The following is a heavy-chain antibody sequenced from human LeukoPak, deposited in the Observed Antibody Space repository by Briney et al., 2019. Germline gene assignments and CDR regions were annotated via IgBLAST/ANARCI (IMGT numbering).Heavy chain of an antibody. CDR3: ARDPGGWQQHLDY. CDR1: GFTFSTYW. Sequence: QAGGSLRLTCAASGFTFSTYWMTWVRQAPGKGLEWVANIKQDGSEKYYVDSVKGRFTISRDNARNSLFLQMSSLRVEDTAVYYCARDPGGWQQHLDYWGQGTLVTVSS. J-gene: IGHJ4*02. D-gene: IGHD6-13*01. V-gene: IGHV3-7*01. CDR2: IKQDGSEK.